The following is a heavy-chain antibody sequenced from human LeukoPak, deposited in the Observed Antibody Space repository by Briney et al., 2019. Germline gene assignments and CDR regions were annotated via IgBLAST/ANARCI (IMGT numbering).Heavy chain of an antibody. V-gene: IGHV3-7*05. CDR1: GFMFRSYW. CDR2: IKQDGSEI. J-gene: IGHJ5*01. D-gene: IGHD4-17*01. CDR3: ARAPTVTTRVFAS. Sequence: HSGGSLRLSCAASGFMFRSYWMTWVRQAPGKGLEWVADIKQDGSEIYYVDSVKGRFTISRDNAKNSLYLQLNSLRAEDTAVYYCARAPTVTTRVFASWGQGTLVTVSS.